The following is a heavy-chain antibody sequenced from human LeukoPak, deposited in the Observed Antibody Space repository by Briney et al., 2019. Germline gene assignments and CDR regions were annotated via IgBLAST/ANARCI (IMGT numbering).Heavy chain of an antibody. D-gene: IGHD3/OR15-3a*01. J-gene: IGHJ5*02. CDR3: ASGLNWFDP. CDR1: GDSPSSNSAA. CDR2: TYYRSKWYN. V-gene: IGHV6-1*01. Sequence: SQTLSLTCAISGDSPSSNSAAWNWIRHSPSRGLEWLGRTYYRSKWYNDYAVSVKSRITTNPHTSKNQFSLQLNSVTPEDTAVYYCASGLNWFDPWGQGTLVTVSS.